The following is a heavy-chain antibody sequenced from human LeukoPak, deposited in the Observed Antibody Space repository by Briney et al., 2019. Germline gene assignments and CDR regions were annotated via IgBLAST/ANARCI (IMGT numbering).Heavy chain of an antibody. CDR2: IYYSGST. V-gene: IGHV4-59*01. D-gene: IGHD2-2*01. CDR1: GGSISSYY. J-gene: IGHJ4*02. Sequence: SETLSLTCNVSGGSISSYYWSWIRQPPGKGLEWIAYIYYSGSTNYNPSLKSRVTLSVDTSKSQFSLKLSSVTAADTAVYYCARERCSSTTCYFDYWGQGTLVTVSS. CDR3: ARERCSSTTCYFDY.